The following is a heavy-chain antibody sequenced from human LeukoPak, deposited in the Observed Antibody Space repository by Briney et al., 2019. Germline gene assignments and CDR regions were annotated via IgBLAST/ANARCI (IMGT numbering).Heavy chain of an antibody. Sequence: SGGTLRLSCAASGFTFSSYGMSWVRQAPGKGLEWVSAISGSGGSTYYADSVKGRFTISRDDSKNTLYLQMNSLRAEDTAVYYCAKDLASSSWYGFSSFVYWGQGTLVTVSS. CDR1: GFTFSSYG. D-gene: IGHD6-13*01. J-gene: IGHJ4*02. V-gene: IGHV3-23*01. CDR3: AKDLASSSWYGFSSFVY. CDR2: ISGSGGST.